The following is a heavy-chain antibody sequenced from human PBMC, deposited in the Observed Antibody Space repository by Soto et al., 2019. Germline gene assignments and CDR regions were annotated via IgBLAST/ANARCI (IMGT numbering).Heavy chain of an antibody. CDR3: ARAYCSGGSCYSLAPYYFDY. CDR1: GFTFSSYS. D-gene: IGHD2-15*01. V-gene: IGHV3-48*01. Sequence: GGSLRLSCAASGFTFSSYSMNWVRQAPGKGLEWVSYISSSSSTIYYADSVKGRFTISRDNAKNSLYLQMNSLRAEDTAVYYCARAYCSGGSCYSLAPYYFDYWGQGTLVTVSS. CDR2: ISSSSSTI. J-gene: IGHJ4*02.